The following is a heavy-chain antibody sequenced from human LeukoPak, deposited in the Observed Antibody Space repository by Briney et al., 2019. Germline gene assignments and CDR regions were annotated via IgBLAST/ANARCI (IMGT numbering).Heavy chain of an antibody. CDR1: GYTLTELS. V-gene: IGHV1-24*01. CDR3: AAGHKFGRITGTTWHWFDP. J-gene: IGHJ5*02. D-gene: IGHD1-7*01. Sequence: GASVKVSCKVSGYTLTELSMHWGRQAPGKGLEWMGGFDPEDGETIYAQKFHVKVTMTEATSTATTYIELNSIRSEDKAVYYCAAGHKFGRITGTTWHWFDPWVQGTLVSVSS. CDR2: FDPEDGET.